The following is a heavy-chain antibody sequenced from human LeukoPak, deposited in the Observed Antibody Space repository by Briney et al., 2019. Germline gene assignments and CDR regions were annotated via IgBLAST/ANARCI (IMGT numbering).Heavy chain of an antibody. D-gene: IGHD5-18*01. CDR3: ARDQATSYGYSY. J-gene: IGHJ4*02. CDR2: ISAYNGNT. V-gene: IGHV1-18*01. Sequence: WASVKVSCKASGYTFTSYGISWVRQAPGQGLEWMGWISAYNGNTNYAQKLQGRVTMTTDTSTSTAYTELRSLRSDDTAVYYCARDQATSYGYSYWGQGTLVTVSS. CDR1: GYTFTSYG.